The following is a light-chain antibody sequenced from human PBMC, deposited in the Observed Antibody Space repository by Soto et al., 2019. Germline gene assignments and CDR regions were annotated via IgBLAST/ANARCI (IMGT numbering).Light chain of an antibody. J-gene: IGKJ5*01. Sequence: DIQMTQSPSSVSACVGDRVTITCRASHDISTFLAWYQQKPGKAPKLLIYEASTLQSGVPSRFSGSGSGTEFTLTISGLLPEDFAAYHCQQLYTLPFTFGQGTRLEIK. CDR1: HDISTF. CDR2: EAS. V-gene: IGKV1-9*01. CDR3: QQLYTLPFT.